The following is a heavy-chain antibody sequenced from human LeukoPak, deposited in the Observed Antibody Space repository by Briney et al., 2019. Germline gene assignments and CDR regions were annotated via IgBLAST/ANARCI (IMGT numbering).Heavy chain of an antibody. J-gene: IGHJ4*02. V-gene: IGHV3-23*01. CDR2: SSGDEDSI. D-gene: IGHD6-19*01. Sequence: QAGGSLRLSCAASGLTFKNFAMSWVRQAPGKGLEWLAVSSGDEDSIHYADSVRGHFVISTDNSENTSYLHMNSLRAEDTAVYYCTIDLMTGFSSGWHFAYWGQGNLVTVSS. CDR3: TIDLMTGFSSGWHFAY. CDR1: GLTFKNFA.